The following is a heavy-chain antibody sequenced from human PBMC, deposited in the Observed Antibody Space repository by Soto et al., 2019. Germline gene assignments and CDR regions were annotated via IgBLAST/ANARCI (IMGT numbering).Heavy chain of an antibody. V-gene: IGHV1-69*13. CDR1: GGTFSSYA. Sequence: SVKVSCKASGGTFSSYAISWVRQAPGQGLEWMGGIIPIFGTANYAQKFQGRVTITADESTSTAYMELSSLRSEDTDVYYCARGLTIFGVSNWFDPRGQGTLVTVSS. CDR2: IIPIFGTA. CDR3: ARGLTIFGVSNWFDP. D-gene: IGHD3-3*01. J-gene: IGHJ5*02.